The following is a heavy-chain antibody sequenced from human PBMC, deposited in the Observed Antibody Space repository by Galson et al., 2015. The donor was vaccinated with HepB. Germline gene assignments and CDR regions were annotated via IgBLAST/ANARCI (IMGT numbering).Heavy chain of an antibody. CDR2: IYYSGST. V-gene: IGHV4-31*03. CDR1: GGSISSGGYY. D-gene: IGHD3-22*01. J-gene: IGHJ4*02. Sequence: LSLTCTVSGGSISSGGYYWSWIRQHPGKGLEWIGFIYYSGSTYYNPSLKSRVSISVDTSKNQFSLKLSSVTAADTAVYYCARGRSPPTYYYDSAGYSKYYFDYWGQGTLATVSS. CDR3: ARGRSPPTYYYDSAGYSKYYFDY.